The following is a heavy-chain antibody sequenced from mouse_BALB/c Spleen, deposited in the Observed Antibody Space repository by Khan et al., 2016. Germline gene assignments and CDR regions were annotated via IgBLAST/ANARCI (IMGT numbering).Heavy chain of an antibody. CDR2: IDPANGNT. D-gene: IGHD2-4*01. CDR1: GFNIKDTY. V-gene: IGHV14-3*02. Sequence: VRLQQSGAELVKPGASVKLSCTASGFNIKDTYMHWVKQRPEQGLEWIGRIDPANGNTKYDPKFQGKATITADTSSNTAYLQLSSLTSEDTAVYYCARSTMITFDYWGQGTTLTVAS. J-gene: IGHJ2*01. CDR3: ARSTMITFDY.